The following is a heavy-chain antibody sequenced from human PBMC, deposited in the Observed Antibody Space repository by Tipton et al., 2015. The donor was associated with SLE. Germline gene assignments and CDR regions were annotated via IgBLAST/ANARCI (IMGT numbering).Heavy chain of an antibody. CDR3: ARYTVGTMEDP. CDR1: GGSITSGSNYY. J-gene: IGHJ5*02. Sequence: TLSLTCSVSGGSITSGSNYYWTWIRQPAGKGLEWIGHFSSSGGTNYNTSLKSRVTISADTSKNEISLKMTSVTAADTAVYYCARYTVGTMEDPWGQGILVTVSP. V-gene: IGHV4-61*09. CDR2: FSSSGGT. D-gene: IGHD4-11*01.